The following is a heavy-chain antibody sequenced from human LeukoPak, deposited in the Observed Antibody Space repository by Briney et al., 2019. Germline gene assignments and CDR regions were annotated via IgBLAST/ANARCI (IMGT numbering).Heavy chain of an antibody. Sequence: PSQTLSLTCTVSGGSISSGGYYWSWIRQHPGKGLEWIGYIYYSGSTYYNPSLKSRVTISVDTSKNQFSLKLSSVTAADTAVYYCAREPLPRNYYYHYGMDVWGQGTTVTVSS. CDR3: AREPLPRNYYYHYGMDV. D-gene: IGHD1-14*01. CDR2: IYYSGST. J-gene: IGHJ6*02. V-gene: IGHV4-31*03. CDR1: GGSISSGGYY.